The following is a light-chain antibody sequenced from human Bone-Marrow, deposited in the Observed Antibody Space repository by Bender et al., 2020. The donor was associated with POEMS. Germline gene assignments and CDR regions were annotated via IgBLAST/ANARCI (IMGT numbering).Light chain of an antibody. CDR1: SSDVGAYNF. CDR3: SSYAGSNTWV. J-gene: IGLJ3*02. Sequence: QSALTQPPSASGSPGQSVTISCTGTSSDVGAYNFVSWYQQHPGKAPERMIYEVSKRPSGVPDRFSGSKSDNTASLTVSGLQSEDEAEYYCSSYAGSNTWVFGGGTKLTVL. V-gene: IGLV2-8*01. CDR2: EVS.